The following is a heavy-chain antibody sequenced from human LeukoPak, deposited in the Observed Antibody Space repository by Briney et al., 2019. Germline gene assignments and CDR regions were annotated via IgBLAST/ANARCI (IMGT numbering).Heavy chain of an antibody. D-gene: IGHD3-22*01. CDR3: ARDQLTYYDSSVRDY. V-gene: IGHV3-66*01. Sequence: GGSLRLSCAASGFTVRINYMSWVRQAPGKGLEWVSVIDSGGSTYNADSVKGRFTISRDNAKNSLYLQMNSLRAEDTAVYYCARDQLTYYDSSVRDYWGQGTLVTVSS. CDR1: GFTVRINY. J-gene: IGHJ4*02. CDR2: IDSGGST.